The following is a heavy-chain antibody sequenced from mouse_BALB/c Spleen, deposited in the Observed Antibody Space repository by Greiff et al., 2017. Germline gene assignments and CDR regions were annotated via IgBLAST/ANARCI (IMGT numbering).Heavy chain of an antibody. D-gene: IGHD1-1*01. V-gene: IGHV5-6-5*01. CDR1: GFTFSSYA. CDR2: ISSGGST. J-gene: IGHJ4*01. Sequence: EVMLVESGGGLVKPGGSLKLSCAASGFTFSSYAMSWVRQTPEKRLEWVASISSGGSTYYPDSVKGRFTISRDNARNILYLQMSSLRSEDTAMYYCARRLLPDAMDYWGQGTSVTVSS. CDR3: ARRLLPDAMDY.